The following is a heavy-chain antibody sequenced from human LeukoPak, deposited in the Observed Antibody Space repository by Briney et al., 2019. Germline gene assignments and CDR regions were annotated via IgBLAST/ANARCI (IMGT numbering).Heavy chain of an antibody. V-gene: IGHV3-21*01. CDR1: GFPFRSFS. CDR3: ARAEGSGSSFDY. CDR2: ISSSSTYI. J-gene: IGHJ4*02. Sequence: GGSLRLSCVASGFPFRSFSMNWVRQAPGKGLEWVSSISSSSTYIYYADSVKGRFTISRDNAKNSLYLQMNSLRVEDTAVYYCARAEGSGSSFDYWGQGTLVTVSS. D-gene: IGHD3-10*01.